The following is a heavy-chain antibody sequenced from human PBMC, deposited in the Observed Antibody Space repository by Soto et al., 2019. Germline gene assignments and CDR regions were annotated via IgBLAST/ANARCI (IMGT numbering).Heavy chain of an antibody. CDR3: NYDFWSGYPDAFDI. D-gene: IGHD3-3*01. CDR2: IKSKTDGGTT. J-gene: IGHJ3*02. Sequence: GGSLRLSCAASGFTFSNAWMNWVRQAPGKGLEWVGRIKSKTDGGTTDYAAPVKGRFTISRDDSKNTLYLQMNSLKTEDTAVYYCNYDFWSGYPDAFDIWGQGTMVTVSS. V-gene: IGHV3-15*07. CDR1: GFTFSNAW.